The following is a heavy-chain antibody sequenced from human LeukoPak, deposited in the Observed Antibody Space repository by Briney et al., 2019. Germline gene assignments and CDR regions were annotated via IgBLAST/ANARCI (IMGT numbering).Heavy chain of an antibody. Sequence: GGSLRLSCAASGFTFSSYAMHWVRQAPGKGLEWVAVISYDGSNKYCADSVKGRFTISRDNSKNTLYLQMNSLRAEDTAVYYCARHDWFEPWGQGTQVTVSS. CDR1: GFTFSSYA. CDR2: ISYDGSNK. V-gene: IGHV3-30*14. CDR3: ARHDWFEP. J-gene: IGHJ5*02.